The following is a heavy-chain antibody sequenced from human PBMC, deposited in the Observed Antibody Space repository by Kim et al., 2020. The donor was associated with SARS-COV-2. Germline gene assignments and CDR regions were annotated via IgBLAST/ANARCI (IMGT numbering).Heavy chain of an antibody. V-gene: IGHV4-34*01. Sequence: SETLSLTCAVYGGSFSGYYWSWIRQPPGKGLEWIGEINHSGSTNYNPSLKSRVTISVDTSKNQFSLKLSSVTAADTAVYYCASCYSNYGDYYYGMDVWGQGTTVTVSS. D-gene: IGHD4-4*01. CDR3: ASCYSNYGDYYYGMDV. J-gene: IGHJ6*02. CDR2: INHSGST. CDR1: GGSFSGYY.